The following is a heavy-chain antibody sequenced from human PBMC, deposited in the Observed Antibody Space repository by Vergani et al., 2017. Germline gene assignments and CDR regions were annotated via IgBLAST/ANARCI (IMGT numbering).Heavy chain of an antibody. D-gene: IGHD2-21*02. V-gene: IGHV3-23*01. CDR3: AKDLGGDWGDY. Sequence: EVQLLESGGGLVQPGGSLRLSCEASGFTFSSYAMSWVRQAPGKGLEWVSAISGSGGSTYYADSVKGRFTISRDNSKKTLYLQMNSLRAEDTAGYYCAKDLGGDWGDYWGEGTLVTVSA. J-gene: IGHJ4*02. CDR2: ISGSGGST. CDR1: GFTFSSYA.